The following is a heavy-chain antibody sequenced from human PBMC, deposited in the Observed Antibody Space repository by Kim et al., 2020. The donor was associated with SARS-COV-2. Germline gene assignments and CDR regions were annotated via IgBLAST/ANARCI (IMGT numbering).Heavy chain of an antibody. V-gene: IGHV4-34*01. J-gene: IGHJ4*02. CDR3: AKGRAEIQLWLFVVRRTVYYFAY. CDR2: INHSGST. CDR1: GGSFSGYY. D-gene: IGHD5-18*01. Sequence: SETLSLTCAVYGGSFSGYYWSWIRQPPGKGLEWIGEINHSGSTNYNPSLKSRVTISVDTSKNQFSLKLSSVTAADTAVYYCAKGRAEIQLWLFVVRRTVYYFAYWCLGTLITVSS.